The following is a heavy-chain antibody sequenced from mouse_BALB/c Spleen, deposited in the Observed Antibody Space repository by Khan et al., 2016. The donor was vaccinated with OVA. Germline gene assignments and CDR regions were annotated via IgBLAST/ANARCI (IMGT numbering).Heavy chain of an antibody. CDR2: IDPFSGGT. D-gene: IGHD2-2*01. Sequence: EVQLQQSGPELMKPGASVKISCKASGYSFTSYYIHWVIQSHGKSLEWIGYIDPFSGGTPYNQKFKGKATLTVDKSSSTAYINLSNLTSEDSAVYFFTRHGYVAWFTYWGQGTLVTVSA. CDR1: GYSFTSYY. CDR3: TRHGYVAWFTY. J-gene: IGHJ3*01. V-gene: IGHV1S135*01.